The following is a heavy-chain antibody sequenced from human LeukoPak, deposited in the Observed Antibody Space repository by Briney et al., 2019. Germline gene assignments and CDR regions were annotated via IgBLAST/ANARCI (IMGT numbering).Heavy chain of an antibody. CDR1: GFTFSTYT. Sequence: GGSLRLSCAASGFTFSTYTMTWVRQAPGKGLEWVSYISGSSSTIYYADSVRGRFTISRDNAKNSLYLQMNSLRDEDTAVYYCARVGVTTGKWAYWGQGSLVTVSS. CDR2: ISGSSSTI. J-gene: IGHJ4*02. V-gene: IGHV3-48*02. CDR3: ARVGVTTGKWAY. D-gene: IGHD4-17*01.